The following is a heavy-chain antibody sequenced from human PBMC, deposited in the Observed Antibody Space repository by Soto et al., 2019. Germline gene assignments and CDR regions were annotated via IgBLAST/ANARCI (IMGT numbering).Heavy chain of an antibody. V-gene: IGHV4-34*01. CDR2: INHSGST. CDR1: VGSFSVYY. Sequence: PSETLSLTCAIYVGSFSVYYWSWIRQPPGKGLEWIGEINHSGSTNYNPSLKSRVTISVDTSKNQFSLKLSSVTAADTAVYYCARGRGYSSGWYWFDPWGQGTMVTVSS. CDR3: ARGRGYSSGWYWFDP. D-gene: IGHD6-19*01. J-gene: IGHJ5*02.